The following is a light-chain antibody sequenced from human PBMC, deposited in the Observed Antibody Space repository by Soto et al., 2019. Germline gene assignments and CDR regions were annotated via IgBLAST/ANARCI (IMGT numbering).Light chain of an antibody. CDR1: QYIHTH. J-gene: IGKJ1*01. Sequence: DIQMTQSPSSLSASVGDRVTITCRASQYIHTHLAWYQQKPGKSPKLLVYGASTLHSGVPSRFSASGSGTDFILTISSLQSEDVATYYCQTYDKAPWTFGPGTRV. CDR2: GAS. V-gene: IGKV1-27*01. CDR3: QTYDKAPWT.